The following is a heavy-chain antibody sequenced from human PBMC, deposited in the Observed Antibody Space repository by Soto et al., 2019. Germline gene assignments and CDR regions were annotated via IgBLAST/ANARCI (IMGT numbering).Heavy chain of an antibody. CDR2: ISAYNGNT. V-gene: IGHV1-18*01. CDR3: ARDRSSSDI. CDR1: GFTFSNYG. Sequence: QVQLVQSGAEVKKPGASVKVSCKASGFTFSNYGISWVGQAPGQGLEWMGWISAYNGNTDYAQKFQDRVTMTTDTSTSTAYMELRSLRSDDTPVYYCARDRSSSDIWGQGTMVTVSS. J-gene: IGHJ3*02.